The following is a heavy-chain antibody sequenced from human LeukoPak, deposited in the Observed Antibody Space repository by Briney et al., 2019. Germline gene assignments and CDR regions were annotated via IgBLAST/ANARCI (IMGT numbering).Heavy chain of an antibody. CDR3: ARGGMRYCSSTSCPNYFDY. D-gene: IGHD2-2*01. CDR2: ISSSSSYI. Sequence: GGSLRLSCAASGFTFSSYSMNWVRQAPGKGLEWVSSISSSSSYIYYADSVKGRFTISRDNAKYSLYLQMNSLRAEDTAVYYCARGGMRYCSSTSCPNYFDYWGQGTLVTVSS. CDR1: GFTFSSYS. V-gene: IGHV3-21*01. J-gene: IGHJ4*02.